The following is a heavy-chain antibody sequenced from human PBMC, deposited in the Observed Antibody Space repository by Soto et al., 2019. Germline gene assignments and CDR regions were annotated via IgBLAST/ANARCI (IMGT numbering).Heavy chain of an antibody. Sequence: QVQLQESGPGLVKPSQTLSLTCTVSGGSISSGGYYWSWIRQHPGKGLEWIGYIYYSGSTYYNPSLQSRVTISVDTSKNQFSLKLSSVTAADTAVYYCARTITMVRGVIIGWFDPWGQGTLVTVSS. CDR3: ARTITMVRGVIIGWFDP. J-gene: IGHJ5*02. CDR1: GGSISSGGYY. D-gene: IGHD3-10*01. CDR2: IYYSGST. V-gene: IGHV4-31*03.